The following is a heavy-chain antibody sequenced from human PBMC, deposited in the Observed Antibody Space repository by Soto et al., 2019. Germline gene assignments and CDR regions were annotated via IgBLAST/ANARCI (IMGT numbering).Heavy chain of an antibody. J-gene: IGHJ4*02. Sequence: GGSLRLSCAFSGSTFNNYAMTWVRQSPGKGLEWVSSISGSGSNTYYADSVKGRFTISRDNSKNTLYLQVNIVRDDDTAVYYCAPSPHQSYGFWGQGTQVTVSS. CDR3: APSPHQSYGF. V-gene: IGHV3-23*01. D-gene: IGHD5-18*01. CDR2: ISGSGSNT. CDR1: GSTFNNYA.